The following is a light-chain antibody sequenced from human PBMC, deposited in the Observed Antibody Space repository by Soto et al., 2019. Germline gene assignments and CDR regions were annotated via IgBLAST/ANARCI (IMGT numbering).Light chain of an antibody. CDR1: SSDVGGYNF. CDR2: EVS. V-gene: IGLV2-8*01. CDR3: SSFGGGNKVL. J-gene: IGLJ3*02. Sequence: QSALTQPPSASGSPGQSVTISCTGTSSDVGGYNFVSWYQQHPGKVPKPVIFEVSKRPSGVPDRFSGSKSGNTASLTVSGLQAEDEAHYYCSSFGGGNKVLFGGGTKLTVL.